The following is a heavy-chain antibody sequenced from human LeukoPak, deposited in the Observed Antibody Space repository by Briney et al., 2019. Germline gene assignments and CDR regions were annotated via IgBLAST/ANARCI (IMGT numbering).Heavy chain of an antibody. CDR1: GGSISSYY. V-gene: IGHV4-4*07. CDR2: IYTSGST. CDR3: AREHYCGGDCYSDY. J-gene: IGHJ4*02. Sequence: SETLSLTCTVSGGSISSYYWSWIRQPAGKGLEWIGRIYTSGSTNYNPSLKSRVTMSVDTSKNQFSLKLSSVTAADTAVYYCAREHYCGGDCYSDYWGQGTLVTVSS. D-gene: IGHD2-21*02.